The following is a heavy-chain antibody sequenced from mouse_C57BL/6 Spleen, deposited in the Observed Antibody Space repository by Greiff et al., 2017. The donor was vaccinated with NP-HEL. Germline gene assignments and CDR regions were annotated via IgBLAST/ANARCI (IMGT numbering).Heavy chain of an antibody. V-gene: IGHV14-4*01. Sequence: VHVKQSGAELVRPGASVKLSCTASGFNIKDDYMHWVKQRPEQGLEWIGWIDPENGDTEYASKFQGKATITADTSSNTAYLQLSSLTSEDTAVYYCTTHGSKHWYFDVWGTGTTVTVSS. CDR1: GFNIKDDY. CDR2: IDPENGDT. J-gene: IGHJ1*03. CDR3: TTHGSKHWYFDV. D-gene: IGHD1-1*01.